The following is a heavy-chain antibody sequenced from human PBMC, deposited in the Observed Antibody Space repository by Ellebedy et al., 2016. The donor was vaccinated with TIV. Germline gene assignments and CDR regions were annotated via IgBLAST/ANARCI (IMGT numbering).Heavy chain of an antibody. CDR2: IYTSGST. CDR1: GGSISSGSYY. J-gene: IGHJ6*02. V-gene: IGHV4-61*02. CDR3: ARGPAAKVDYYYYGMDV. D-gene: IGHD2-2*01. Sequence: SETLSLXXTVSGGSISSGSYYWSWIRQPAGKGLEWIGRIYTSGSTNYNPSLKSRVTMSVDTSKNQFSLKLSSVTAADTAVYYCARGPAAKVDYYYYGMDVWGQGTTVTVSS.